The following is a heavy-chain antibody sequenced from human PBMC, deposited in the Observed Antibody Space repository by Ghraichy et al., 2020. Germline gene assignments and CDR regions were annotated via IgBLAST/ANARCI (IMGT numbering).Heavy chain of an antibody. CDR2: VNPTGGGT. CDR1: GYTFTNYF. CDR3: ARDGLLLYFGDGMDV. J-gene: IGHJ6*02. D-gene: IGHD3-10*01. Sequence: ASVKVSCKAFGYTFTNYFMHWVRQAPGQGLEWMGIVNPTGGGTTYPQKFQGRVTMTSDTSTSTVYMELSGLQPEDTAVYYYARDGLLLYFGDGMDVWGQGPTVTVSS. V-gene: IGHV1-46*01.